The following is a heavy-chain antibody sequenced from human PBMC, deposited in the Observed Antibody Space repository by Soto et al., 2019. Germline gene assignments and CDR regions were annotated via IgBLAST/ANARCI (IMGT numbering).Heavy chain of an antibody. CDR2: ISYDGSNK. Sequence: HPGGSLRLSCAASGFTFSSYGMHWVRQAPGKGLEWVAVISYDGSNKYYADSVKGRFTISRDNSKNTLYLQMNSLRAEDTAVYYCAITPYYDFWSGYVDYWGQGTLVTVSS. CDR1: GFTFSSYG. J-gene: IGHJ4*02. D-gene: IGHD3-3*01. CDR3: AITPYYDFWSGYVDY. V-gene: IGHV3-30*03.